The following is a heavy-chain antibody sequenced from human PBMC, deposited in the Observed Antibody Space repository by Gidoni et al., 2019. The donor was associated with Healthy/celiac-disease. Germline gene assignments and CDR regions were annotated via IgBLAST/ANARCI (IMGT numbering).Heavy chain of an antibody. Sequence: EVQLVESGGGLVQTGRYLRLSCAASGFTFDDYAMHWVRQAPGKGLEWVSGISWTSGSIGYADSVKGRFTISRDNAKNSLYLQMNSLRAEDTALYYCAKGSREWLLPEIDPWGQGTLVTVSS. CDR2: ISWTSGSI. CDR3: AKGSREWLLPEIDP. V-gene: IGHV3-9*01. D-gene: IGHD3-3*01. CDR1: GFTFDDYA. J-gene: IGHJ5*02.